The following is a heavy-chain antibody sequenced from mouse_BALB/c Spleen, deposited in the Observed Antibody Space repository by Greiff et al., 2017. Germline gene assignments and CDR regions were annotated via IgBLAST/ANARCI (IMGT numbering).Heavy chain of an antibody. J-gene: IGHJ3*01. D-gene: IGHD2-4*01. V-gene: IGHV5-6-5*01. Sequence: EVQRVESGGGLVKPGGSLKLSCAASGFTFSSYAMSWVRQTPEKRLEWVASISSGGSTYYPDSVKGRFTISRDNARNILYLQMSSLRSEDTAMYYCARVSTMITTSAWFAYWGQGTLVTVSA. CDR1: GFTFSSYA. CDR2: ISSGGST. CDR3: ARVSTMITTSAWFAY.